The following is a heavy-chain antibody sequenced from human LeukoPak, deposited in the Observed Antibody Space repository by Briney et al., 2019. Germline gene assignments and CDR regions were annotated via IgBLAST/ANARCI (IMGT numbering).Heavy chain of an antibody. J-gene: IGHJ4*02. D-gene: IGHD2-15*01. CDR2: VYYSGRT. V-gene: IGHV4-39*01. Sequence: SETLSLTCTVSGGSISSSSYYWGWIRQPPGKELQWIASVYYSGRTNYSPSLKSRVTISVDTSEKQFSLQLNSVTAADTAVYYCARQGSAYYDFWGQGLLVTVSS. CDR3: ARQGSAYYDF. CDR1: GGSISSSSYY.